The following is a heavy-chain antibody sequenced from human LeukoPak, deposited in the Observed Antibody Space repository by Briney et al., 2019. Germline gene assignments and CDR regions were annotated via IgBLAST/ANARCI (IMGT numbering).Heavy chain of an antibody. V-gene: IGHV3-23*01. CDR2: ISGNSGNT. J-gene: IGHJ3*02. CDR3: ATRVMIAITTRGAFHI. D-gene: IGHD3-16*01. CDR1: GFTFSSYW. Sequence: PGESLRLSCAASGFTFSSYWMSWVRQAPGKGLEWVSGISGNSGNTYYAESVKGRFTISRDNSKKTLYLQMNSLRAEDTAMYYCATRVMIAITTRGAFHIWGQGTMVTVSS.